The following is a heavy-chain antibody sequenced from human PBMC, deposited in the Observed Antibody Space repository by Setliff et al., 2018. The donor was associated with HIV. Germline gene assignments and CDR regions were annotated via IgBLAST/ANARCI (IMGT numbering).Heavy chain of an antibody. CDR1: GFTLDDYV. J-gene: IGHJ4*02. Sequence: PGGSLRLSCVASGFTLDDYVMHWVRQAPGKGLEWVSGISWSSGSIDSADSVKGRFTISRDNAKNSLYLQMNSLRPEDTALYYCAKYQIEWLLRSLDSWGQGTLVTVSS. CDR2: ISWSSGSI. V-gene: IGHV3-9*01. CDR3: AKYQIEWLLRSLDS. D-gene: IGHD3-3*01.